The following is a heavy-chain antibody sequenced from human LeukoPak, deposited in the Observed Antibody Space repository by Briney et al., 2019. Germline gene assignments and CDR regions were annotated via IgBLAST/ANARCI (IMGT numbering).Heavy chain of an antibody. CDR3: AREIVVYAFDI. V-gene: IGHV4-38-2*02. CDR2: IYHSGST. J-gene: IGHJ3*02. D-gene: IGHD3-22*01. Sequence: PSQTLSLTCTVSGYSISSGYYWGWIRQPPGKGLEWIGSIYHSGSTYYNPSLKSRVTISVDTSKNQFSLKLSSVTAADTAVYYCAREIVVYAFDIWGQGTMVTVSS. CDR1: GYSISSGYY.